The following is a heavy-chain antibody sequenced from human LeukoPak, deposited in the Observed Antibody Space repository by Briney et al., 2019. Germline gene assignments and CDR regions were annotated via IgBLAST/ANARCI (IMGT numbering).Heavy chain of an antibody. D-gene: IGHD6-19*01. J-gene: IGHJ6*02. Sequence: ASVKVSCKASGYTFTGYYMHWVRQAPGQGLEWMGWINPNSGGTNYAQKFQGRVTMTRDTPISTAYMELSRLRSDDTAVYYCARVSSGWYYYYGMDVWGQGTTVTVSS. CDR2: INPNSGGT. CDR3: ARVSSGWYYYYGMDV. CDR1: GYTFTGYY. V-gene: IGHV1-2*02.